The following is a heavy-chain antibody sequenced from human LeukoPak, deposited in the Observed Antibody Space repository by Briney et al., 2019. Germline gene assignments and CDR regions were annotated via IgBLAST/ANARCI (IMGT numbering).Heavy chain of an antibody. CDR3: ARGGYYYDSSGYYYHAFDI. J-gene: IGHJ3*02. V-gene: IGHV5-51*01. CDR2: IYPGDSDT. D-gene: IGHD3-22*01. CDR1: GYSFTSYW. Sequence: GESLKISCKGSGYSFTSYWIGWVRQMPGKGLEWMWIIYPGDSDTRYSPSFQGQVTVSADKSISTAYLQWSSLKASDTAMYYCARGGYYYDSSGYYYHAFDIWGQGTMVTVSS.